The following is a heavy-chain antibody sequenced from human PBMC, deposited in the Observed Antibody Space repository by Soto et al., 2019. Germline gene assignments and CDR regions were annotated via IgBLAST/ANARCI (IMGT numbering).Heavy chain of an antibody. D-gene: IGHD3-16*02. CDR2: FDPARGET. CDR1: GYTFSELS. Sequence: ASVKVSCKVSGYTFSELSMHWVRQAPGKGPEWMGGFDPARGETLYAESFQGRVSMTTDTSTDTAHMELRSLRSEDTAVYYCETYPPDSWGQGTLVTSPQ. J-gene: IGHJ4*02. CDR3: ETYPPDS. V-gene: IGHV1-24*01.